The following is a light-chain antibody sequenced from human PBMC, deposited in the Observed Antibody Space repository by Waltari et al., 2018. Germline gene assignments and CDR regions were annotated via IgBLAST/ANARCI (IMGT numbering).Light chain of an antibody. Sequence: EIELTQSPATLSLSPGERATLSCRASQSVSTSLAWYQQKPGQAPMLLIHDASNRATGTPARFSGSGSGTDFTLTIGSLEPEDFAVYYCQQHGKWPLSFGGGTKVEI. CDR1: QSVSTS. CDR3: QQHGKWPLS. CDR2: DAS. J-gene: IGKJ4*01. V-gene: IGKV3-11*01.